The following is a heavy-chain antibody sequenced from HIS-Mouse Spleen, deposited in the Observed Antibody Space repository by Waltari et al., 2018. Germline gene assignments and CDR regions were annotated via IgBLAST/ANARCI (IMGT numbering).Heavy chain of an antibody. CDR3: ARALEYSSSWYYYYYGMDV. J-gene: IGHJ6*02. CDR1: GYSISSGYY. CDR2: IYHSGST. D-gene: IGHD6-13*01. Sequence: QVQLQESGPGLVKPSETLSLTCTVSGYSISSGYYWGWIRQPPGKGLEWIGSIYHSGSTYSNRSLKSRGTRSVDTSKNQFSLKLSSVTAADTAVYYCARALEYSSSWYYYYYGMDVWGQGTTVTVSS. V-gene: IGHV4-38-2*02.